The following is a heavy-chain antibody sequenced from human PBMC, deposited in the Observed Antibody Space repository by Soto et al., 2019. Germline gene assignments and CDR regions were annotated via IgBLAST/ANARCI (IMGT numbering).Heavy chain of an antibody. CDR2: IYYSGST. CDR3: ARHKDIVVVVAATWSHYYYMDV. J-gene: IGHJ6*03. V-gene: IGHV4-39*01. D-gene: IGHD2-15*01. CDR1: GGSISSSSYY. Sequence: ETLSLTCTVSGGSISSSSYYWGWIRQPPGKGLEWIGSIYYSGSTYYNPSLKSRVTISVDTSKNQFSLKLSSVTAADTAVYYCARHKDIVVVVAATWSHYYYMDVWGKGTTVTVSS.